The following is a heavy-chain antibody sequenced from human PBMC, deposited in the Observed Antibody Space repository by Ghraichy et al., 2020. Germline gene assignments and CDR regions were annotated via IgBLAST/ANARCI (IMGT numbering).Heavy chain of an antibody. CDR2: ISSRSSDT. V-gene: IGHV3-23*01. D-gene: IGHD1-14*01. J-gene: IGHJ6*02. CDR1: GFTFTSYA. CDR3: AKKLTTGSIYYYGLDV. Sequence: ETLSLTCAASGFTFTSYAMSWVRQAPGKGLEWVSGISSRSSDTYYADSVKGRFTISRDNSKNTLYLQMNSLRAEDTALYYCAKKLTTGSIYYYGLDVWGQGTTVTVSS.